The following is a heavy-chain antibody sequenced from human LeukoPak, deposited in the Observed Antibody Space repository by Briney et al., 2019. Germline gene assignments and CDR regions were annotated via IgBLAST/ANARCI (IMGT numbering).Heavy chain of an antibody. CDR2: INPNSGGT. Sequence: ASVKVSCKASGYTFTGYYMHWVGQAPGQGVEGRGWINPNSGGTNYAQKFQGRVTMTRDTSITTAYMELSSLRSEDTAVYYCASRLDILTGYYPYWGQGTLVTVSS. V-gene: IGHV1-2*02. CDR1: GYTFTGYY. CDR3: ASRLDILTGYYPY. J-gene: IGHJ4*02. D-gene: IGHD3-9*01.